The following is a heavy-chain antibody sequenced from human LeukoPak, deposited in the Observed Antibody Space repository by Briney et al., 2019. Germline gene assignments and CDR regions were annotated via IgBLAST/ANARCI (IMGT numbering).Heavy chain of an antibody. CDR1: GYSFTSYW. J-gene: IGHJ6*03. CDR3: ARVRSHYYDSSGYYSESHRYYMDV. D-gene: IGHD3-22*01. V-gene: IGHV5-51*01. Sequence: GESLKISCKGSGYSFTSYWIGWVRQMPGKGLEWMGIIYPGDSDTRYSPSFQGQVTISADKSISTAYLQWSNLKASDTAMYYCARVRSHYYDSSGYYSESHRYYMDVWGKGTTVTVSS. CDR2: IYPGDSDT.